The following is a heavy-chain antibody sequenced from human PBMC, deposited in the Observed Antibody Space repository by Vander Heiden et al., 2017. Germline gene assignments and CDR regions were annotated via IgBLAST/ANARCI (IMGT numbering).Heavy chain of an antibody. CDR2: ISSSSSYI. CDR1: GFTFSSYS. CDR3: AIDRGYYDSSGAFI. D-gene: IGHD3-22*01. V-gene: IGHV3-21*01. Sequence: EVQLVESGGGLVKPGGSLRLSCAASGFTFSSYSMNWVRQAPGKGLEWVSSISSSSSYIYYADSVKGRFTISRDNAKNALYLQMKSMRAEDTAVYYFAIDRGYYDSSGAFIWGQGTMVTVSS. J-gene: IGHJ3*02.